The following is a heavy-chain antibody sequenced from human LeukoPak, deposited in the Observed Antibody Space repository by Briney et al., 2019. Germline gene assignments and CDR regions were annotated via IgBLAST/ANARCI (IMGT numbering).Heavy chain of an antibody. V-gene: IGHV3-23*01. D-gene: IGHD5-12*01. Sequence: SGGSLRLSCVASGFTFSSNTMSWVRQAPGKGLEWVSILSGDGTTYYADSVEGRFTISRDNSKDTLYLQMNSLRAEDTAVYYCAKGTILARRFDFWGQGTLVTVS. J-gene: IGHJ4*02. CDR2: LSGDGTT. CDR3: AKGTILARRFDF. CDR1: GFTFSSNT.